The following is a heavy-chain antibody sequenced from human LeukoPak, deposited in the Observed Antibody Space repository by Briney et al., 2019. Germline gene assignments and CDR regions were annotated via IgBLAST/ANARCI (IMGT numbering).Heavy chain of an antibody. CDR1: GFTFSSYW. Sequence: PGGSLRLSCATSGFTFSSYWMHWVRQAPGKGLVWVSRINTDGSSTSYADSVKGRFTISRDNAKNTLYLQMNSLRAEDTAVYYCARERTGLSNWYFDLWGRGTLVTVSS. J-gene: IGHJ2*01. D-gene: IGHD1-14*01. V-gene: IGHV3-74*01. CDR3: ARERTGLSNWYFDL. CDR2: INTDGSST.